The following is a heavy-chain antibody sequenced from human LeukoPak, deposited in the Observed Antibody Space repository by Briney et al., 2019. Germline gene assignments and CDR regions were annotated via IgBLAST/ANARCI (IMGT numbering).Heavy chain of an antibody. J-gene: IGHJ4*02. CDR1: GFGFRVYD. Sequence: PGGSLRLSCAASGFGFRVYDMSWVRQAPGKGLEWVANIKPDGGDKYYVDSVKGRFTISRDNAKNSLYLQMNSLRAEDTAVYYCTAGALVYWGRGTLINVSS. V-gene: IGHV3-7*01. D-gene: IGHD3-3*02. CDR3: TAGALVY. CDR2: IKPDGGDK.